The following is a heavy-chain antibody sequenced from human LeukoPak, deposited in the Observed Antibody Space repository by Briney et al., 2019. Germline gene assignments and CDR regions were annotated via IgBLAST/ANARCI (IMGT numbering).Heavy chain of an antibody. J-gene: IGHJ5*02. CDR1: GGSFSSYA. Sequence: SVKVSCKASGGSFSSYAILWVRQAPGQGLEWMGGINPVFNTPHYAPKFQGRVTITMDESTSTVYMDLSSLKSEDTAVFYCARVSSRDCSSNSCCGWLDPWGQGTLVTVSS. CDR2: INPVFNTP. D-gene: IGHD2-2*01. CDR3: ARVSSRDCSSNSCCGWLDP. V-gene: IGHV1-69*05.